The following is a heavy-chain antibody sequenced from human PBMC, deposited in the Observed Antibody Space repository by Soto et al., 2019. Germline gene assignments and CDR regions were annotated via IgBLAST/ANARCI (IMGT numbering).Heavy chain of an antibody. V-gene: IGHV4-59*08. J-gene: IGHJ4*02. D-gene: IGHD3-22*01. Sequence: SQTLSLTCTVSGDSIRNYYWSWIRQTPGKGLEWIGYIYYDGTARHNPSLKSRVTISLETSRSQFSLRLSSVSAADTAVYYCARSSDSSGYHSRLGYCGQGTLVTVSS. CDR1: GDSIRNYY. CDR3: ARSSDSSGYHSRLGY. CDR2: IYYDGTA.